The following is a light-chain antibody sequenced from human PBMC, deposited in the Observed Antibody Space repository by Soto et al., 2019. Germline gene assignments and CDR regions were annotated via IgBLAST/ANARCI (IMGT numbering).Light chain of an antibody. CDR1: RSVLYSSNNKNY. CDR2: WAS. V-gene: IGKV4-1*01. J-gene: IGKJ1*01. CDR3: QQYYTTPWT. Sequence: DIVMTQSPDSLAVSLGERATINFKSSRSVLYSSNNKNYLAWYQQKPGQPPKALIYWASTRESGVPDRFSGSGSGTDFTLTISSLQAEDVAVYYCQQYYTTPWTFGQGTKVDIK.